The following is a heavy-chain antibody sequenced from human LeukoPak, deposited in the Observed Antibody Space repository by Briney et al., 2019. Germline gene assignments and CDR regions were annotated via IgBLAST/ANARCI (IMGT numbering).Heavy chain of an antibody. V-gene: IGHV3-23*01. J-gene: IGHJ6*02. CDR3: AKDLRRITMVRGVIITYYGMDV. Sequence: GGSLRLSCAASGFTFSSYEMNWVRQAPGKGLEWVSAISGSGGSTYYADSVKGRFTISRDNSKNTLYLQMNSLRAEDTAVYYCAKDLRRITMVRGVIITYYGMDVWGQGTTVTVSS. D-gene: IGHD3-10*01. CDR1: GFTFSSYE. CDR2: ISGSGGST.